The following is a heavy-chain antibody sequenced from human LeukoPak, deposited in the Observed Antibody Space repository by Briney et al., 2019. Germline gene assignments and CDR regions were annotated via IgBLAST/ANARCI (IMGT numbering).Heavy chain of an antibody. D-gene: IGHD2-2*01. J-gene: IGHJ4*02. CDR1: GYTFTDYY. V-gene: IGHV1-2*02. Sequence: ASVRVSSKASGYTFTDYYMHWVRHAPGQGFEWMAWINPNSGDTNYAKKFQGRVTMTRDTSISTDHMELSRLRSDDTAVYYCARANFLYCSSTTCLFDYWGQGTLVSVSS. CDR3: ARANFLYCSSTTCLFDY. CDR2: INPNSGDT.